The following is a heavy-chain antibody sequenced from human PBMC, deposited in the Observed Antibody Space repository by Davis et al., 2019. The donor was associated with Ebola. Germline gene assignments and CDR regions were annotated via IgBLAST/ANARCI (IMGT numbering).Heavy chain of an antibody. D-gene: IGHD2-2*01. V-gene: IGHV3-48*03. J-gene: IGHJ4*02. CDR2: ISSSGSTI. CDR1: GFTFSSYE. CDR3: ARVRNSLCNDY. Sequence: PGGSLRLSCAASGFTFSSYEMNWVRQAPGKGLEWVSYISSSGSTIYYADSVKGRFTISRDNAKNSLYLQMNSLRAEDTAVYYCARVRNSLCNDYWGQGTLVTVSS.